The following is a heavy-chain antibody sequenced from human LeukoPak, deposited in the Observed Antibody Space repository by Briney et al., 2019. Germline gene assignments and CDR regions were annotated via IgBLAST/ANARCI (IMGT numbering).Heavy chain of an antibody. Sequence: ASVKVSCKASGYTFSSYDIHWVRQATGQGLERMGWMNPNSGNTAYAQTLHGRVSMTRDTSITTAYMELSSLRSEDTAFYYCARRVTMYGNDAFDIWGQGTMVTVSS. CDR2: MNPNSGNT. J-gene: IGHJ3*02. CDR1: GYTFSSYD. V-gene: IGHV1-8*01. D-gene: IGHD3-10*02. CDR3: ARRVTMYGNDAFDI.